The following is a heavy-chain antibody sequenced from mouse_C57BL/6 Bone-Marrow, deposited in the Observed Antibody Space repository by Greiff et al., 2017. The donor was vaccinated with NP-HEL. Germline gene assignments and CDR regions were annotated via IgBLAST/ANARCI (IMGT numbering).Heavy chain of an antibody. CDR1: GYTFTDYY. V-gene: IGHV1-26*01. D-gene: IGHD1-1*01. CDR3: ARSILLRYYFDY. CDR2: INPNNGGT. J-gene: IGHJ2*01. Sequence: EVQLQQSGPELVKPGASVKISCKASGYTFTDYYMNWVKQSHGKSLEWIGDINPNNGGTSYNQKFKGKATLTVDKSSSTAYMELRILTSEDSAVYYCARSILLRYYFDYWDQGTTLTVSS.